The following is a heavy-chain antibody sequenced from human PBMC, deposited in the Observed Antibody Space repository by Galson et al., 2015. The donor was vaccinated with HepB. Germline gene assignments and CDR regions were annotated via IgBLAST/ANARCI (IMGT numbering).Heavy chain of an antibody. V-gene: IGHV3-21*01. CDR3: ARGRYHDYPHAYIDY. D-gene: IGHD4-11*01. CDR1: GFTFSSFT. CDR2: ISSSSNYI. J-gene: IGHJ4*02. Sequence: SLRLSCAASGFTFSSFTMNWVRQAPGQGLEWVSSISSSSNYIYYANSVRGRFTISRDNAKNSLYLRMNSLRAEDTAVYYCARGRYHDYPHAYIDYWGQGTLVAVSS.